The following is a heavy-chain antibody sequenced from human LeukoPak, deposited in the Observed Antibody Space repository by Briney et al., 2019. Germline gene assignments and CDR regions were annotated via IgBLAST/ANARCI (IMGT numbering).Heavy chain of an antibody. CDR1: GFTFSSYA. J-gene: IGHJ4*02. CDR2: IKSKTDGGPT. Sequence: GGSLRRYCAASGFTFSSYAMGWVRQAPGKGLEWVGRIKSKTDGGPTDYAAPVKGRFTISRDDSKNTLYLQMNRLKTEHAAVYYCTTDSWFGPRYDYWGQGTLVTVSS. V-gene: IGHV3-15*01. CDR3: TTDSWFGPRYDY. D-gene: IGHD3-10*01.